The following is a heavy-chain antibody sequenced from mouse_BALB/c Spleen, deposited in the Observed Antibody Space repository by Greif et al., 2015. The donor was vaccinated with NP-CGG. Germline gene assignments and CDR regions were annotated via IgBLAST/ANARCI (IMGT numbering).Heavy chain of an antibody. J-gene: IGHJ3*01. V-gene: IGHV1-80*01. CDR2: IYPGDGDT. Sequence: VQRVESGAELVRPGSSVKISCKASGYAFSSYWMNWVKQRPGQGLEWIGQIYPGDGDTNYNGKFKGKATLTADKSSSTAYMQLSSLTSEDSAVYLCARGYDYDGFAYWGQGTLVTVSA. CDR3: ARGYDYDGFAY. D-gene: IGHD2-4*01. CDR1: GYAFSSYW.